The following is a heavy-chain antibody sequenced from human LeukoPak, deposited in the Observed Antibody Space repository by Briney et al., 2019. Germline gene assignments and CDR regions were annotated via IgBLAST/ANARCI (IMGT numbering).Heavy chain of an antibody. CDR2: ISAYNGNT. CDR1: GYTFTSYG. D-gene: IGHD3-22*01. V-gene: IGHV1-18*01. CDR3: ARDGRVTMIVVVTERAFDI. J-gene: IGHJ3*02. Sequence: ASVKVSCKASGYTFTSYGISWVRQAPGQGLEWMGWISAYNGNTNYAQKLQGRVTITTDTSTSTAYMELRSLRSDDTAVYYCARDGRVTMIVVVTERAFDIWGQGTMVTVSS.